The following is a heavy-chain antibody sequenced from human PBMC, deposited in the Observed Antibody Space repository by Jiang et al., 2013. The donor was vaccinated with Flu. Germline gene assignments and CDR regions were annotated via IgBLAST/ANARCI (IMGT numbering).Heavy chain of an antibody. J-gene: IGHJ4*02. CDR3: ARGNYDFWSGYYIH. CDR2: INHSGST. V-gene: IGHV4-34*01. D-gene: IGHD3-3*01. CDR1: GGSFSGYY. Sequence: LLKPSETLSLTCAVYGGSFSGYYWSWIRQPPGKGLEWIGEINHSGSTNYNPSLKSRVTISVDTSKNQFSLKLSSVTAADTAVYYCARGNYDFWSGYYIHWGQGTLVTVSS.